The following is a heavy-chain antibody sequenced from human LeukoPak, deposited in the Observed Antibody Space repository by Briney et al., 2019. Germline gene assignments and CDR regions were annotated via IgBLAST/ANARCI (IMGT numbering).Heavy chain of an antibody. Sequence: ASVKVSCKASGGTFSSYAISWVRQAPGQGLEWMGGIIPIFGTANYAQKFQGRVRITADESTSTAYMELSSLRSEDTAVYYCARYCSGGSCEGWGHGTLVTVSS. CDR3: ARYCSGGSCEG. J-gene: IGHJ4*01. CDR2: IIPIFGTA. CDR1: GGTFSSYA. D-gene: IGHD2-15*01. V-gene: IGHV1-69*13.